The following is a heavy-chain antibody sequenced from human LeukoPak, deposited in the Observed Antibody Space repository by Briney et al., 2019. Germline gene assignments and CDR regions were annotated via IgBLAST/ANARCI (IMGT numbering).Heavy chain of an antibody. Sequence: SVKVSCKASGGTFSSYAISWVRQAPGQGLEWMGGILPIFGTANYAQKFQGRVTITADESTSTAYMELSSLRSEDTAVYYCARDRGDYYYMDVWGKGTTVTVSS. D-gene: IGHD3-10*01. CDR2: ILPIFGTA. CDR1: GGTFSSYA. CDR3: ARDRGDYYYMDV. J-gene: IGHJ6*03. V-gene: IGHV1-69*13.